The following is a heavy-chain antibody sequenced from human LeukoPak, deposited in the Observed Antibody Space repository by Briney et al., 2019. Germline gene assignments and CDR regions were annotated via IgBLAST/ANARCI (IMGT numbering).Heavy chain of an antibody. V-gene: IGHV1-18*01. Sequence: ASVKVSCKASGYTFTSYGISWVRQAPGQGLEGMGWISAYNGNTNYAQKLQGRVTMTTDTSTSTAYVELRSLRSDDTAVYYCARDRGYILFDYWGQGTLVTVSS. D-gene: IGHD5-18*01. CDR1: GYTFTSYG. J-gene: IGHJ4*02. CDR2: ISAYNGNT. CDR3: ARDRGYILFDY.